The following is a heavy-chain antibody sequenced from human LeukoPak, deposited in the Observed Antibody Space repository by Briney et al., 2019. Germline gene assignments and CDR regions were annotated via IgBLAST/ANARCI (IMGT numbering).Heavy chain of an antibody. CDR3: ARQGYSGYDPLDY. Sequence: ASVKVSCKASGYTFSSYGINWVRQAPGQGLEWMGWISSYSGNTNYAQKLQGRVTMTTDTSTSTAYMELRSLRSDDTAVYHCARQGYSGYDPLDYWGQGTLVTVSS. CDR1: GYTFSSYG. J-gene: IGHJ4*02. D-gene: IGHD5-12*01. V-gene: IGHV1-18*01. CDR2: ISSYSGNT.